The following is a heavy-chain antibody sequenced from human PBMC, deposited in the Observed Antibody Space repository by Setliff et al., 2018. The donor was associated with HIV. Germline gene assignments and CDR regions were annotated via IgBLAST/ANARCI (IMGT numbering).Heavy chain of an antibody. CDR1: GLSMSYNY. CDR2: IYYSGTT. J-gene: IGHJ4*02. Sequence: PSETLSLTCTVSGLSMSYNYWTWIRQPPGKGLEWIGSIYYSGTTYYNPSLKSRLTISIDTSMNQFSLRLTSVTAADTAVYYCAGYGDYPLPKLIYWGQGTLVTVSS. D-gene: IGHD4-17*01. V-gene: IGHV4-59*05. CDR3: AGYGDYPLPKLIY.